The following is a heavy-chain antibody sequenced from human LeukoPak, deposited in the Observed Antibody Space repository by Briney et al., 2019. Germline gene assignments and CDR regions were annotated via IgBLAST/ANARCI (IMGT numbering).Heavy chain of an antibody. D-gene: IGHD1-26*01. CDR3: AKGSGTTYRYNWFDP. Sequence: GGSLRLSCAASGLTFSTYAMTWVRQAPGKGLEWVSAISASGDSTHYADSVKGRFTISRDNSKNTLYLQMKSLRAEDTALYYCAKGSGTTYRYNWFDPWGQGALVTVSS. V-gene: IGHV3-23*01. CDR2: ISASGDST. CDR1: GLTFSTYA. J-gene: IGHJ5*02.